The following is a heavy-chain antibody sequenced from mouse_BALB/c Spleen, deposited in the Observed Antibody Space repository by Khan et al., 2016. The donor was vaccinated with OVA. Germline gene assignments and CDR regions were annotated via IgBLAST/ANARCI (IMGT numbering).Heavy chain of an antibody. D-gene: IGHD2-4*01. J-gene: IGHJ1*01. CDR3: ARFYDYEVYFDF. Sequence: QVQLQQSGPGLVQPSQSLSITCTVSGFSLTTYGVHWVRQPPGKGLEWLGVIWSYGSTDYNTAFISRMSISKDNSKSQVFFEMNSLQADDTAIYYCARFYDYEVYFDFWGAGTTVTVSS. V-gene: IGHV2-4*02. CDR2: IWSYGST. CDR1: GFSLTTYG.